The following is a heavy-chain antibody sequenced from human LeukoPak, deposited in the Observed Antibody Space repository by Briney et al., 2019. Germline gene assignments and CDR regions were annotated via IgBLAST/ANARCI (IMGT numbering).Heavy chain of an antibody. J-gene: IGHJ4*02. CDR3: ARRRHYYDSSGFDY. CDR1: GGSISSYY. V-gene: IGHV4-59*08. CDR2: IYYSGST. D-gene: IGHD3-22*01. Sequence: SETLSLTCTVSGGSISSYYWSWIRQPPGKGLEWIGYIYYSGSTNYNPPLKSRVTISVDTSKNQFSLKLSSVTAADTAVYYCARRRHYYDSSGFDYWGQGTLVTVSS.